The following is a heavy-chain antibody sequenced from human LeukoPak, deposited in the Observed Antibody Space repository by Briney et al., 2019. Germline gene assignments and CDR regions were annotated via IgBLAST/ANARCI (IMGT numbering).Heavy chain of an antibody. CDR1: GFTFDDYG. CDR2: VNWNGGST. Sequence: GGSLRLSCAASGFTFDDYGMSWVRQAPGKGLEWISGVNWNGGSTGYADSVKGRFTISRDNAKNSLYLQMNSLRAEDTAVYYCARGTYSSSWCVDYWGQGTLVTVSS. V-gene: IGHV3-20*04. J-gene: IGHJ4*02. D-gene: IGHD6-6*01. CDR3: ARGTYSSSWCVDY.